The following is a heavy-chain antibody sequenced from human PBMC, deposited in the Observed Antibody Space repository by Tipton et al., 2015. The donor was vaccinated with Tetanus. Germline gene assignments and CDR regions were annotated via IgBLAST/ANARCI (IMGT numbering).Heavy chain of an antibody. Sequence: SLRLSCATSGFTFSGYAMSWVRQAPGKGLEWVSTISGNGRRTIYADSVKGRFTTSRDSSENTLYLQMNSLRAEDTAVYSCARGFTTYGSARYFDSWGLGTPVTVS. J-gene: IGHJ4*02. V-gene: IGHV3-23*01. CDR3: ARGFTTYGSARYFDS. CDR1: GFTFSGYA. CDR2: ISGNGRRT. D-gene: IGHD4-17*01.